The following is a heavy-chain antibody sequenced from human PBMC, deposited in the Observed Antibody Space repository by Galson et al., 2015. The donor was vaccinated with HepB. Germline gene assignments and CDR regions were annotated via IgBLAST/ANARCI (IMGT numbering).Heavy chain of an antibody. CDR2: ISWNSGSI. CDR3: TFSCSSTSCYMAAGDVAFGI. CDR1: GFTFDDYA. D-gene: IGHD2-2*02. Sequence: SLRLSCAASGFTFDDYAMHWVRHAPGKGLEWVSGISWNSGSIGYADSVKGRFTVSRDNAKNSLYLQMNSLRAEDTALYYCTFSCSSTSCYMAAGDVAFGIWGQGTMVTVSS. V-gene: IGHV3-9*01. J-gene: IGHJ3*02.